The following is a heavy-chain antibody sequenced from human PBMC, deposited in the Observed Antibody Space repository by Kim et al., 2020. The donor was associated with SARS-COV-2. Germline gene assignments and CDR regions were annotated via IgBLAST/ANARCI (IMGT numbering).Heavy chain of an antibody. CDR3: TTAISFDY. V-gene: IGHV3-15*05. D-gene: IGHD2-21*01. Sequence: GGTGDYTAPVKGRFTISRDEAKSTLNEQMNSQKSEDTAVYYCTTAISFDYWGQGTLVTVSS. J-gene: IGHJ4*02. CDR2: GGTG.